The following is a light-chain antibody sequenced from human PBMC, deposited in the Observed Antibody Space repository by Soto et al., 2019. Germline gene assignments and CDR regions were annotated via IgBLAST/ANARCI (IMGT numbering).Light chain of an antibody. CDR1: QSVSSSY. J-gene: IGKJ4*01. V-gene: IGKV3-20*01. CDR2: GAS. CDR3: QQYDSSPLT. Sequence: EIVLTQSPGTLSLSPGERATLSCRASQSVSSSYLAWYQQKPGQAPRLLIYGASSRATGIPDRFSGSGYGTDFTLTISRLEPEDFAVYYCQQYDSSPLTFGGGTKVEMK.